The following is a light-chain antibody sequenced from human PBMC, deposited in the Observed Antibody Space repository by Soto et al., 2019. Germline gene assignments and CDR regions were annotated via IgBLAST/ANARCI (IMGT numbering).Light chain of an antibody. Sequence: EIVMTQSPATLSLSPGERATLSCRASQSVRSNLAWYQEKPGQAPRLLIYGASTRATGIPARFSGSGSGTEFTLTISSLQSEDFAVYYCQQYNNWPPLTFGGGTKVEIK. CDR3: QQYNNWPPLT. J-gene: IGKJ4*01. V-gene: IGKV3-15*01. CDR2: GAS. CDR1: QSVRSN.